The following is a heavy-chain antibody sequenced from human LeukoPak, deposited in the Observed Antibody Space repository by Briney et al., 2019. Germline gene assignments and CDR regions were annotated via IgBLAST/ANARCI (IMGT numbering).Heavy chain of an antibody. CDR3: AKDRDVGAAGYYFGY. D-gene: IGHD6-13*01. Sequence: GGSLRLSCAASGFTFSTYWMHWVRQAPGKGLVWVSRISSDGSITGYADSVKGRFTISRDNAKNTLYLQMNSLRAEDTAVYYCAKDRDVGAAGYYFGYWGQGTLLTVSA. CDR1: GFTFSTYW. J-gene: IGHJ4*02. V-gene: IGHV3-74*01. CDR2: ISSDGSIT.